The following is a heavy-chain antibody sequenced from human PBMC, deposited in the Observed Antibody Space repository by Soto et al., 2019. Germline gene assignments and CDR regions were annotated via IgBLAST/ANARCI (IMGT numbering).Heavy chain of an antibody. CDR1: GGSISSGGYY. CDR2: IYYSGST. V-gene: IGHV4-31*03. CDR3: ARDRCGGDCYASYFYYGMDV. D-gene: IGHD2-21*02. J-gene: IGHJ6*02. Sequence: PSETLSLTCTVSGGSISSGGYYWSWIRQHPGKGLEWIGYIYYSGSTYYNPSLKSRVTISVDTSKNQFSLKLSSVTAADTAVYYCARDRCGGDCYASYFYYGMDVWGQGTTVTFSS.